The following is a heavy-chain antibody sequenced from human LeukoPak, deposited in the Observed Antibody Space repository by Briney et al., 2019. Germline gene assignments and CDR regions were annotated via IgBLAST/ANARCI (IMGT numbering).Heavy chain of an antibody. V-gene: IGHV3-66*01. CDR3: ARVGDIVATEDY. CDR2: IYSGGST. CDR1: GFTVSSNY. Sequence: GGSLRLSCAASGFTVSSNYMSWVRQAPGKGLEWVSVIYSGGSTYYADSVKGRFTISRDNSKNTPYLQMDSLRAEDTAVYYCARVGDIVATEDYWGQGTLVTVSS. J-gene: IGHJ4*02. D-gene: IGHD5-12*01.